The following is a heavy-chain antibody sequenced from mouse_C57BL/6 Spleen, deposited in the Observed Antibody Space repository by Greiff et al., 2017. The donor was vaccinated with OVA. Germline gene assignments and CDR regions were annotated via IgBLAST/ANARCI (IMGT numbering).Heavy chain of an antibody. Sequence: QVHVKQPGAELVKPGASVKVSCKASGYTFTSYWMHWVKQRPVQGLEWIGRIHPSDSDTNYNQKFKGKATLTVDKSSSTAYMQLSSLTSEDSAVYYCAIYSRTGAMDYWGQGTSVTVSS. CDR2: IHPSDSDT. J-gene: IGHJ4*01. CDR3: AIYSRTGAMDY. CDR1: GYTFTSYW. V-gene: IGHV1-74*01.